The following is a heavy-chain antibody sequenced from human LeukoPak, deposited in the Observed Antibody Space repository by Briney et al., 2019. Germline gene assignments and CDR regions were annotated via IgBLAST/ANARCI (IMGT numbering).Heavy chain of an antibody. CDR3: ARDKGDYDTSGSLFVF. CDR2: LKQDGSEK. J-gene: IGHJ4*02. V-gene: IGHV3-7*03. D-gene: IGHD3-22*01. CDR1: GFTFSRYW. Sequence: GGSLRLSCAASGFTFSRYWMSWVRQVPRKGLERVANLKQDGSEKYYVDSVKGRFTISRDNAKNSLYLQMNSLRAEDTAVYYCARDKGDYDTSGSLFVFGGQGTLVTVSS.